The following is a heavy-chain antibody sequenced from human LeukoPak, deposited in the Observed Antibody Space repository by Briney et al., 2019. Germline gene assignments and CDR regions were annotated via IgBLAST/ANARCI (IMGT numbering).Heavy chain of an antibody. J-gene: IGHJ4*02. D-gene: IGHD6-19*01. CDR3: AKDPGYSSGWYTGFGDY. CDR2: ISGSGGST. CDR1: GFTFSSHA. V-gene: IGHV3-23*01. Sequence: GGSLRLSCAASGFTFSSHAMSWVRQAPGKGLEWVSVISGSGGSTYYADSVKGRFTISRDNSKNTLYLQMNSLRAEDTAVYYCAKDPGYSSGWYTGFGDYWGQGTLVTVSS.